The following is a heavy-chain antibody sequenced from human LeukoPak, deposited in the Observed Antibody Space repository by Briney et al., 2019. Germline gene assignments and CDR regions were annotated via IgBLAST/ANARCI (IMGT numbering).Heavy chain of an antibody. CDR3: AREGSGWYDYYYYYYMDV. V-gene: IGHV3-7*01. CDR2: IKQDGREK. CDR1: GFIFSSYW. J-gene: IGHJ6*03. Sequence: GVSLRLSCASSGFIFSSYWMSWVRQAPGKGLEGVADIKQDGREKHYVDSVKGGFTIQRDNAKNSLYLQMNSLRAEDTAVYYCAREGSGWYDYYYYYYMDVWGKGTTVTVSS. D-gene: IGHD6-19*01.